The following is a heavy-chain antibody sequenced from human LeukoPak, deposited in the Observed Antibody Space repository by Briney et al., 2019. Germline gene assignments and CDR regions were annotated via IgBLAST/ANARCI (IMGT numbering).Heavy chain of an antibody. V-gene: IGHV1-69*05. CDR2: IIPIFGTA. J-gene: IGHJ3*02. CDR1: GGTFSSYA. Sequence: SVKVSCKASGGTFSSYAISWVRQAPGQGLEWMGRIIPIFGTANYAQKFQGRVTITTDESTSTAYMELSSLRSEDTAVYYCARSRRGYSSSYAFDIWGEGTMVTVSS. CDR3: ARSRRGYSSSYAFDI. D-gene: IGHD6-6*01.